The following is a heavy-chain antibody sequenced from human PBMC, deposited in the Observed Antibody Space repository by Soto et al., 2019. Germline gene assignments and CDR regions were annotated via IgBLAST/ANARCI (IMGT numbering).Heavy chain of an antibody. CDR3: ARAYYYDSSGYAPAFDI. Sequence: ASVKVSCKASGYTFASYYMHWVRQAPGQGLEWMGIINPSGGSTSYAQKFQGRVTMTRDTSTSTVYMELSSLRSEDTAVYYCARAYYYDSSGYAPAFDIWGQGTMVTVSS. D-gene: IGHD3-22*01. CDR2: INPSGGST. V-gene: IGHV1-46*01. J-gene: IGHJ3*02. CDR1: GYTFASYY.